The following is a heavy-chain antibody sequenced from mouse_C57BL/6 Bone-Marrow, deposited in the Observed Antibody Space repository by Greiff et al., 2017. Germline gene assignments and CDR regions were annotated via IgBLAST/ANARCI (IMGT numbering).Heavy chain of an antibody. V-gene: IGHV1-81*01. D-gene: IGHD1-1*01. CDR3: ALSFFYGSSPYYAMDY. J-gene: IGHJ4*01. Sequence: QVQLKQSGAELARPGASVKLSCKASGYTFTSYGISWVKQRTGQGLEWIGEIYPRSGNTYYNEKFKGTATLTADKSSRTAYMELRSLTSEDSAVYFCALSFFYGSSPYYAMDYWGQGTSVTVSS. CDR2: IYPRSGNT. CDR1: GYTFTSYG.